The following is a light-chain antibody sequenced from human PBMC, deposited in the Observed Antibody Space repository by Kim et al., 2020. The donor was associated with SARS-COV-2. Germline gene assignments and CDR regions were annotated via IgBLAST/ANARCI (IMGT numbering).Light chain of an antibody. V-gene: IGLV3-1*01. Sequence: SYELTQPPSVSVSPGQTASITCSGDELADKYVFWYQQKPGQSPVLVIYQDTKRPSGIPERFSASNSGNTATLTISGTQATDEADYYCQAWDSGTAVVFGG. CDR3: QAWDSGTAVV. J-gene: IGLJ2*01. CDR1: ELADKY. CDR2: QDT.